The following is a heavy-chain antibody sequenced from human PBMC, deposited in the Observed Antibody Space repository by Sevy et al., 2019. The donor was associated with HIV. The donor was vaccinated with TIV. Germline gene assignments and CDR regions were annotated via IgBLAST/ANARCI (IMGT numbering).Heavy chain of an antibody. J-gene: IGHJ4*02. CDR2: ISGSGGST. CDR3: AKDLVRYSYGDY. D-gene: IGHD5-18*01. Sequence: GGSLRLSCAASGFTFSSYAMSWVRQAPGKGLEWVSAISGSGGSTHYADSVKGRFTISRDNSKNTLYLQMNSLRAEDTAVYYCAKDLVRYSYGDYWGQGTLVTVSS. V-gene: IGHV3-23*01. CDR1: GFTFSSYA.